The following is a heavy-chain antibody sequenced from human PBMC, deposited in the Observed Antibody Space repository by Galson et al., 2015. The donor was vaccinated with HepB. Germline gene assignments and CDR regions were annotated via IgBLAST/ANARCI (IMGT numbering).Heavy chain of an antibody. V-gene: IGHV1-18*04. CDR2: VSPYNGNT. D-gene: IGHD3-22*01. Sequence: SVKVSCKASGYTFTAYGVTWVRQAPGQGLEWMGWVSPYNGNTNYAQKLQGRVTMTTDTPSSTAYMELRSLRSGDTAVYYCARDPGIYYDSGGFLDYWGQGTLVSVSS. CDR3: ARDPGIYYDSGGFLDY. J-gene: IGHJ4*02. CDR1: GYTFTAYG.